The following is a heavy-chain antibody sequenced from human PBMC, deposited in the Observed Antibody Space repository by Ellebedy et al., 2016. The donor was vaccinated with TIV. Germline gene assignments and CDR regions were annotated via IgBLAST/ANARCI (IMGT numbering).Heavy chain of an antibody. V-gene: IGHV4-59*01. Sequence: SETLSLTCTVSSGSISNFYWSWIRQPPGKGLEWIGYVFHSGSTHYNPSLRGRVTISVETSKNHFSLRLSSLTAADTAVYYCARQKAVAGTFIIDYWGQGTLVTVSS. CDR3: ARQKAVAGTFIIDY. D-gene: IGHD6-19*01. CDR1: SGSISNFY. CDR2: VFHSGST. J-gene: IGHJ4*02.